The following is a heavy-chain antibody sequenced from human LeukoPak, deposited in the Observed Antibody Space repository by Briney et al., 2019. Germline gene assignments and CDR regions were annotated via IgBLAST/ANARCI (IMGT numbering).Heavy chain of an antibody. D-gene: IGHD2-15*01. CDR2: ISYDGSNK. J-gene: IGHJ3*02. CDR3: ARAGDGYCSGGSCYLSAFDI. Sequence: GGSLRLSCAASGFTFSSYAMHWVRQAPGKGLEWVAVISYDGSNKYYADSVKGRFTISRGNSKNTLYLQMNSLRAEDTAVYYCARAGDGYCSGGSCYLSAFDIWGQGTMVTVSS. CDR1: GFTFSSYA. V-gene: IGHV3-30*04.